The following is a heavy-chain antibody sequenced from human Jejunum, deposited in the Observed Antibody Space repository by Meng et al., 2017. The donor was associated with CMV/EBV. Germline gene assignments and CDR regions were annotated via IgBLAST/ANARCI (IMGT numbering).Heavy chain of an antibody. CDR2: INSEARIT. CDR3: TRVLSGNSGQFDN. J-gene: IGHJ4*02. Sequence: GDCVRPVESQRLLVAVLGCPLSICCMHRVRHIPGKGLVWVSRINSEARITSYANFVKGRFPISRDNGKNTLYLHMNSLSVEDTAVYYCTRVLSGNSGQFDNWGQGALVTVSS. V-gene: IGHV3-74*01. CDR1: GCPLSICC. D-gene: IGHD3-3*01.